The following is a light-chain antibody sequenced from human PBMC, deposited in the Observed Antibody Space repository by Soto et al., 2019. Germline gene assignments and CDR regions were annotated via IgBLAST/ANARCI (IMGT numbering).Light chain of an antibody. Sequence: QSALTQPASVSGSPGQSITISCTGTSSDVGASNSVSWYQHHPGKAPKLMIYDVSYRPSGVSNRFSGSKSGNTASLTISGLQDDDETDYYCSSYTSSSTLVFGTGTKLTVL. V-gene: IGLV2-14*03. CDR3: SSYTSSSTLV. J-gene: IGLJ1*01. CDR2: DVS. CDR1: SSDVGASNS.